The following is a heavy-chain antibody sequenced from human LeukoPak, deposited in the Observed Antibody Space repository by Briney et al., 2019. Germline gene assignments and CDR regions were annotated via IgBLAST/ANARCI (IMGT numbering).Heavy chain of an antibody. CDR1: GYTFSSFD. Sequence: ASVKVSCKTSGYTFSSFDINWVRQATGQGLEWMGWMNTNSGNTGYAQKFQGRITTTRNISISTAYMELSSLRSEDTAVYYCARGWYPSGREVTHSQYYYMDVWGKGSTITVSS. V-gene: IGHV1-8*02. J-gene: IGHJ6*03. CDR3: ARGWYPSGREVTHSQYYYMDV. CDR2: MNTNSGNT. D-gene: IGHD6-13*01.